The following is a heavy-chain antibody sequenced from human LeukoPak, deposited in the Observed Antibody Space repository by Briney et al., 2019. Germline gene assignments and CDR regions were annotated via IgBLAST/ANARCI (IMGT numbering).Heavy chain of an antibody. Sequence: QPGRSLRLSCAASGFTFSSYAMHWVRQAPGKGLEWVAVIWYDGSNKYYADSVKGRFTISRDNSKNTLYLQMNSLRAEDTAVYYCARDIAVSSSLDYWGQGTLVTVSS. CDR2: IWYDGSNK. J-gene: IGHJ4*02. CDR3: ARDIAVSSSLDY. D-gene: IGHD6-6*01. CDR1: GFTFSSYA. V-gene: IGHV3-33*08.